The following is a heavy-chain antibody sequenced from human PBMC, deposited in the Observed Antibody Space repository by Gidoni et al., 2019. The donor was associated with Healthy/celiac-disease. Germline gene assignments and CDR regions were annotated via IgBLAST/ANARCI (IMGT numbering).Heavy chain of an antibody. V-gene: IGHV4-39*01. CDR3: ARGDSGSYWDWFDP. CDR1: SSSSYY. J-gene: IGHJ5*02. CDR2: IYYSGST. Sequence: SSSSYYWGWIRQPPGKGLEWIGSIYYSGSTYYNPSLKSRVTISVDTSKNQFSLKLSSVTAADTAVYYCARGDSGSYWDWFDPWGQGTPVTVSS. D-gene: IGHD1-26*01.